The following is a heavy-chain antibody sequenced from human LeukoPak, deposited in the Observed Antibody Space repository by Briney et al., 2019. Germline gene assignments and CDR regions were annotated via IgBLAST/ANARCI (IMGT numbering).Heavy chain of an antibody. Sequence: SETLSLTCTVSGGSISSYYWSWIRQPPGKGLEWIGYIYYSGSTNYNPSLKSRVTISVDTSKNQFSLKLSFVTAADTAVYYCARGSTYYDYVWGSYRFHNWFDPWGQGTLVTVSS. J-gene: IGHJ5*02. CDR3: ARGSTYYDYVWGSYRFHNWFDP. CDR2: IYYSGST. CDR1: GGSISSYY. V-gene: IGHV4-59*01. D-gene: IGHD3-16*02.